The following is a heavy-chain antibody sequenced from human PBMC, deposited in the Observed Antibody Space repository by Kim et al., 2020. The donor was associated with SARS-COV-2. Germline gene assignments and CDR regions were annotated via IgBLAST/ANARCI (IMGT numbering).Heavy chain of an antibody. CDR1: GFTFSSYA. Sequence: GGSLRLSCAASGFTFSSYAMSWVRQAPGKGLEWVSTVYGTNTFYTDSVKGRFTVSSDSSKNTIYLQMNNVRVEDTAVYYCVKDQILHWFDPWGQGTLVTVSS. CDR3: VKDQILHWFDP. CDR2: VYGTNT. V-gene: IGHV3-23*01. J-gene: IGHJ5*02. D-gene: IGHD2-15*01.